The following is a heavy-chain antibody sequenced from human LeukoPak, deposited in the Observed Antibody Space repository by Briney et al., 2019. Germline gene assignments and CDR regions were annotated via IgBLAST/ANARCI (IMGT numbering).Heavy chain of an antibody. D-gene: IGHD2-21*02. CDR2: INHSGST. Sequence: PSETLSLTCAVYGGSFSGYYCSWIRQPPGKGLEWIGEINHSGSTNYNPSLKSRVTISVDTSKNQFSLKLSSVTAADTAVYYCARGPVTLPYYYYGMDVWGQGTTVTVSS. V-gene: IGHV4-34*01. CDR1: GGSFSGYY. J-gene: IGHJ6*02. CDR3: ARGPVTLPYYYYGMDV.